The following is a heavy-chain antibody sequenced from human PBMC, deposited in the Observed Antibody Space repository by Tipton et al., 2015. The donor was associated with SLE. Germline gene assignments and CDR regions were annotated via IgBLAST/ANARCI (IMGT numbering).Heavy chain of an antibody. J-gene: IGHJ5*02. Sequence: LRLSCTVSGGSISGSSYYWDWIRQPPGKGPEWIGRITNSGKTYYTPSFQSRVTMSVDTSKNHFSLKLSSVTAADTAVYYCARHDTNYGRNWFDPWGQGTLVTVSS. CDR3: ARHDTNYGRNWFDP. CDR1: GGSISGSSYY. V-gene: IGHV4-39*01. CDR2: ITNSGKT. D-gene: IGHD2-8*01.